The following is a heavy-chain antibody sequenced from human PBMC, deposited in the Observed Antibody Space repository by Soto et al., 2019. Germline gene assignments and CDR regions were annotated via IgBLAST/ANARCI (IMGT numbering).Heavy chain of an antibody. J-gene: IGHJ4*02. CDR1: GYSFTSYG. Sequence: ASVKVSCKASGYSFTSYGISWVRQAPGQGLEWMGWISAYNGKTNYAQKLQGRVTMTTDTSTSTAYMELRSLRSEDTAVYYCARESRYCSGGSCYFLPGIDYWGQ. CDR2: ISAYNGKT. V-gene: IGHV1-18*04. D-gene: IGHD2-15*01. CDR3: ARESRYCSGGSCYFLPGIDY.